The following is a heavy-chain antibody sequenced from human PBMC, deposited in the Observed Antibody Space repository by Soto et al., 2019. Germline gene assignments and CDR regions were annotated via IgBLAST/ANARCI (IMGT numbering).Heavy chain of an antibody. CDR1: GFTFSTYA. Sequence: EVQLLESGGGLVQPGGSLRLSCAASGFTFSTYAMTWVRQGPGKGLEWVSFIAGKVNPFTYYADSVKGRFTISRDDSKNTLYLQMSDLRVDDTAIYYCAKGGWADYWGQGALVIVSS. CDR2: IAGKVNPFT. CDR3: AKGGWADY. D-gene: IGHD6-19*01. V-gene: IGHV3-23*01. J-gene: IGHJ4*02.